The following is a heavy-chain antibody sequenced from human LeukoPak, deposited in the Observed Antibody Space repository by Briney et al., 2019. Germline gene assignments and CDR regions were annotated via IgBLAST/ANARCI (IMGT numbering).Heavy chain of an antibody. V-gene: IGHV4-34*01. Sequence: SETLSLTCAVYGGSFRGYYWSWIRQPPGKGLEWIREIHYTGATNYKPSLKSRVTISGDPSKNQFPLRVSSVTAADTAVYYCARGVLGPYYFDLWGRGTLVTVSS. D-gene: IGHD7-27*01. CDR3: ARGVLGPYYFDL. J-gene: IGHJ2*01. CDR1: GGSFRGYY. CDR2: IHYTGAT.